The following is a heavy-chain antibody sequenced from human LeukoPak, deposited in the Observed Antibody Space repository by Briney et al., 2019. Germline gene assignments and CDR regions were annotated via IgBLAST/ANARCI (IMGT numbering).Heavy chain of an antibody. CDR2: IYYSGNT. CDR1: GDSISSSKKY. D-gene: IGHD3/OR15-3a*01. V-gene: IGHV4-39*01. Sequence: SETLSLTCTVSGDSISSSKKYWGWVRQPPGKGLEWVGSIYYSGNTYYNPSLKSRVTISLDTSRNQFSLRLSSVTAADTADYYCARAQGNGLIDFWGQGTLVTVSS. J-gene: IGHJ4*02. CDR3: ARAQGNGLIDF.